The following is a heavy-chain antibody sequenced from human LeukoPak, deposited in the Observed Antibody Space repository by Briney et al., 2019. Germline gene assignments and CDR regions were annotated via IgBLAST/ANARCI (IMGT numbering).Heavy chain of an antibody. J-gene: IGHJ4*02. CDR1: GGSISIYY. CDR3: ARGPYCSGGSCYSGEGY. D-gene: IGHD2-15*01. CDR2: IYYSGST. V-gene: IGHV4-59*01. Sequence: SETLSLTCTVPGGSISIYYWSWIRQPPGKGREWMGYIYYSGSTNYNPSLKSRVTMSVDTSKNQFSLKLSSVTAADTAVYYCARGPYCSGGSCYSGEGYWGQGILVTVSS.